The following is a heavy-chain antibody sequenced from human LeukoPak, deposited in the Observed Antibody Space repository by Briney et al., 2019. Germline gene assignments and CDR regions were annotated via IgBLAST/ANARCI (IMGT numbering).Heavy chain of an antibody. V-gene: IGHV1-24*01. CDR3: ASMVRGVIIALNY. CDR1: GYTLTELS. D-gene: IGHD3-10*01. Sequence: ASVKVSSKVSGYTLTELSMHWVRQAPGKGLEWMGGFDPEDGETIYAQKFQGRVTMTEDTSTDTAYVELSSLRSEDTAVYYCASMVRGVIIALNYWGQGTLVTVSS. CDR2: FDPEDGET. J-gene: IGHJ4*02.